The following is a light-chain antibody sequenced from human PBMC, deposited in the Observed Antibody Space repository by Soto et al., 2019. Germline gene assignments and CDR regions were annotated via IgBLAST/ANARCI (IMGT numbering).Light chain of an antibody. CDR2: GAS. Sequence: EIVMTQSPGTPSVSPGERATLSCRASQSVSSNLAWYQQKTGQAPRLLIYGASTRATGIPARFSGSGSGTEFTLTISSLQSEDFAVYYCQQYNYWPPKITFGQGTRLENK. V-gene: IGKV3-15*01. CDR3: QQYNYWPPKIT. J-gene: IGKJ5*01. CDR1: QSVSSN.